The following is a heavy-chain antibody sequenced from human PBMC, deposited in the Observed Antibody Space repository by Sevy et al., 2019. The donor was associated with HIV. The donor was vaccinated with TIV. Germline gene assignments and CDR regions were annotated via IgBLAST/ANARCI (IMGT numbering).Heavy chain of an antibody. D-gene: IGHD2-2*03. Sequence: GGSLRLSCAASGFTFSSYSMNWVRQAPGKGLEWVSSISSSSSYIYYADSVKGRFTISRDNAKNSLYLQMNSLRAEDTAVYYCARDICGYCSRTSCCRFDPWGQGTLVTVSS. J-gene: IGHJ5*02. CDR2: ISSSSSYI. CDR1: GFTFSSYS. CDR3: ARDICGYCSRTSCCRFDP. V-gene: IGHV3-21*01.